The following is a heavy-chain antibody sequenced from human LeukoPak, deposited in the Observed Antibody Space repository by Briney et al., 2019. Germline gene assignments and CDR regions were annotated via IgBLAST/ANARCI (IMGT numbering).Heavy chain of an antibody. D-gene: IGHD3-3*01. J-gene: IGHJ4*02. CDR1: GFTLSSYA. Sequence: KAGGSLRLSCAASGFTLSSYAMSWVRQAPGKGLEWVSAISGSGGSTYYADSVKGRFTISRDNSKNTLYLQMNSLRAEDTAVYYCAKPYDFWSGYYFDYWGQGTLVTVSS. CDR2: ISGSGGST. V-gene: IGHV3-23*01. CDR3: AKPYDFWSGYYFDY.